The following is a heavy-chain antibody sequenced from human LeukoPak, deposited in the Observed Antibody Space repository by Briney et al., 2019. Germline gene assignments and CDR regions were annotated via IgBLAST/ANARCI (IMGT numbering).Heavy chain of an antibody. CDR2: IYGSSRT. CDR1: GFIVSSNY. D-gene: IGHD6-19*01. V-gene: IGHV3-66*01. Sequence: GGSLRLSCAGSGFIVSSNYMSWVRQAAGKGLEWVSVIYGSSRTYYADSVKGRFTISRDNAKNSLYLQMNSLRAEDTAVYYCAGGQWLTEGYWGQGTLVTVSS. J-gene: IGHJ4*02. CDR3: AGGQWLTEGY.